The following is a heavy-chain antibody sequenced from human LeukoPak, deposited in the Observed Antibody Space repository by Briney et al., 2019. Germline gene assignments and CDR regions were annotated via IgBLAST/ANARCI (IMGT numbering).Heavy chain of an antibody. V-gene: IGHV3-74*01. CDR2: IKSDGSST. D-gene: IGHD3-22*01. Sequence: GGSLRLSCAASGFIFSSYWMHWVRQAPGKGLVWVSRIKSDGSSTSYADSVKGRFTISRDNAKNTLYLRMNSLRVEDTAVYYCARVKGYDSSGPFDYWGQGTLVTVSS. CDR3: ARVKGYDSSGPFDY. CDR1: GFIFSSYW. J-gene: IGHJ4*02.